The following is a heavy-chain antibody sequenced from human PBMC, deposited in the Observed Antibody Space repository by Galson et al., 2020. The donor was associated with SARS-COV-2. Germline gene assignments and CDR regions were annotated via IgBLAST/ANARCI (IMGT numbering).Heavy chain of an antibody. Sequence: SETLSLTCTVSGGSISSGGYYWSWIRQHPGKGLEWIGYIYYSGSTYYTPSLKSRVTISVDTSKNQFSLKLSSVTAADTAVYYCARDVGYCSGGSCYSSGSRAYGMDVWGQGTTVTVSS. CDR3: ARDVGYCSGGSCYSSGSRAYGMDV. J-gene: IGHJ6*02. CDR1: GGSISSGGYY. V-gene: IGHV4-31*03. D-gene: IGHD2-15*01. CDR2: IYYSGST.